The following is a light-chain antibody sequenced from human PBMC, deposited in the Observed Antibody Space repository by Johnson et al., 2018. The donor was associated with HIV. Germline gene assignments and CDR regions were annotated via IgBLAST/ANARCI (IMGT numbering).Light chain of an antibody. Sequence: QSVLTQPPSMSAAPGQKVTISCSGSSSNIGNNYVSWYQQLPGTAPKLLIYENNKRPSGIPDRFSGSKSGTSATLDITGLQTGDEADYYCGTWDSSLSAYVFGTGTKVTV. CDR1: SSNIGNNY. CDR3: GTWDSSLSAYV. CDR2: ENN. V-gene: IGLV1-51*02. J-gene: IGLJ1*01.